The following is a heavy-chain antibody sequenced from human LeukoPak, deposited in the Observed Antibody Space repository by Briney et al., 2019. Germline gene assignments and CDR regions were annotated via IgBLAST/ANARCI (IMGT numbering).Heavy chain of an antibody. CDR3: ARGIWWFGARTPPNYYYYGMDV. V-gene: IGHV4-34*01. Sequence: SETLSLTCAVYGGSFSGYYWSWIRQPPGKGLEWIGEINHSGSTTYNPSLKSRVTISVDTSKNQFSLKLSSVTAADTAVYYCARGIWWFGARTPPNYYYYGMDVWGQGTTVTVSS. D-gene: IGHD3-10*01. CDR2: INHSGST. J-gene: IGHJ6*02. CDR1: GGSFSGYY.